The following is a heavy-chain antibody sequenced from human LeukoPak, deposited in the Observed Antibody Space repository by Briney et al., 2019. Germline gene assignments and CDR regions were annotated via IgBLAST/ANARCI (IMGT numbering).Heavy chain of an antibody. V-gene: IGHV4-30-4*08. Sequence: PSETLSLTCTVSGGSLSSSGHWWVWIRQPPGKGLEWIGYIYYSGSTYYNPSLKSRVTISVDTSKNQFSLKLSSVTAADTAVYYCARALGYEDAFDIWGQGTMVTVSS. D-gene: IGHD3-3*01. J-gene: IGHJ3*02. CDR2: IYYSGST. CDR1: GGSLSSSGHW. CDR3: ARALGYEDAFDI.